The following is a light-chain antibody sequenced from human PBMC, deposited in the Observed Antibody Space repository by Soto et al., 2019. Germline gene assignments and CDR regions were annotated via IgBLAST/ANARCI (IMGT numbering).Light chain of an antibody. J-gene: IGKJ2*01. V-gene: IGKV1-33*01. CDR1: QDISNY. CDR3: QQYDNLPYT. CDR2: DAS. Sequence: DIQMTQSPSSLSASVGDRVTITCQASQDISNYLNWYQQKPGKAPKLLIYDASNLETGIPARFSGSGSGTEFTLTISSLQPEDIAVYYCQQYDNLPYTFGQGTKVEIK.